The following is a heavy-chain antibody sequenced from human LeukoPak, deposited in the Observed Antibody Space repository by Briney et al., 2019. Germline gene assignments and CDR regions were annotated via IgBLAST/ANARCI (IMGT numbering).Heavy chain of an antibody. CDR2: IYSGGST. CDR1: GFTVSSNY. J-gene: IGHJ4*02. V-gene: IGHV3-66*02. CDR3: ARGQNSYYGEDDY. Sequence: GGSLRLSCAASGFTVSSNYMSWVRQAPGKGLEWVSVIYSGGSTYYADSVKGRFTISRDNSKNTLYLQMNSLRAEDTAVYYCARGQNSYYGEDDYWGQGTLVTVSS. D-gene: IGHD4-17*01.